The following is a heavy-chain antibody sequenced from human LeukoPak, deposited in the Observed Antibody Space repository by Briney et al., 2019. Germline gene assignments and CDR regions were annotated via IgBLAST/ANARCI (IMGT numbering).Heavy chain of an antibody. D-gene: IGHD5-18*01. CDR1: GYSFTSYW. J-gene: IGHJ4*02. Sequence: GESLKISCKGSGYSFTSYWIGWVRQMPGKGLGWMGIIYPGDSDTKYSPSFQGQVTISADKSISTAYLQWSSLKASDTAMYYCARRGYNYAYVFDYWGQGTLVTVSS. CDR2: IYPGDSDT. V-gene: IGHV5-51*01. CDR3: ARRGYNYAYVFDY.